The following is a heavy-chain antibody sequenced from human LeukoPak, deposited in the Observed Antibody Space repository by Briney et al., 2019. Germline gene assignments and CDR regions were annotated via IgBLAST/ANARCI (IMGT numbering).Heavy chain of an antibody. CDR2: ISSNGGST. D-gene: IGHD6-19*01. CDR1: GFTFSSYA. CDR3: VKDGGAVDGGGAFDI. J-gene: IGHJ3*02. V-gene: IGHV3-64D*09. Sequence: GGSLRLSCSASGFTFSSYAMHWVRQAPGKGLEYVSAISSNGGSTYYADSVKGRFTISRDNSKNTLYLQMSSLRAGDTAVYYCVKDGGAVDGGGAFDIWGQGTMVTVSS.